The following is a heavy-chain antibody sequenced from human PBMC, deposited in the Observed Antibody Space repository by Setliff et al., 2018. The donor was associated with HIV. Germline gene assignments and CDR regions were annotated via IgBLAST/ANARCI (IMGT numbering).Heavy chain of an antibody. Sequence: GESLKISCKGSGYNFTNYWIGWVRQMPGKGLEWMGIVYPGDSDDRYSPSFRGQFTISADKSITTAYLQWNSLKASDTAMYYCAKRRSSGSLLDAFDIWGPGTMVTVSS. CDR1: GYNFTNYW. V-gene: IGHV5-51*01. CDR3: AKRRSSGSLLDAFDI. J-gene: IGHJ3*02. D-gene: IGHD1-26*01. CDR2: VYPGDSDD.